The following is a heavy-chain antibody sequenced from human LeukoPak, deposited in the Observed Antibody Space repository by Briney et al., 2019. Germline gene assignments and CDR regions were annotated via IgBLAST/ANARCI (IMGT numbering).Heavy chain of an antibody. CDR2: ISWNSGSI. CDR3: VRISTAVAGADY. V-gene: IGHV3-9*01. D-gene: IGHD6-19*01. J-gene: IGHJ4*02. CDR1: GFTFDDYA. Sequence: GRSLRLSCAASGFTFDDYAMHWVRQAPGKGLEWVSGISWNSGSIDYADSVKGRFTISRDNTKNSLYLQMDSLTAEDTAVYYCVRISTAVAGADYWGQGTLVTVSS.